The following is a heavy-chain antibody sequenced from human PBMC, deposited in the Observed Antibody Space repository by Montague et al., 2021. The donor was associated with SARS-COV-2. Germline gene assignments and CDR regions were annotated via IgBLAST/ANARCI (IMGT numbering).Heavy chain of an antibody. Sequence: CAISGDSVSNNRAAWNWIRQSPSGGLQWLGRIYFRTQWFHHYAPXXEGRITVNADASKNHFSLQLTSVTPEDSAKYFCVRSQYSNTWFFDYWGQGAQVTVSS. V-gene: IGHV6-1*01. D-gene: IGHD6-6*01. CDR3: VRSQYSNTWFFDY. CDR2: IYFRTQWFH. CDR1: GDSVSNNRAA. J-gene: IGHJ4*02.